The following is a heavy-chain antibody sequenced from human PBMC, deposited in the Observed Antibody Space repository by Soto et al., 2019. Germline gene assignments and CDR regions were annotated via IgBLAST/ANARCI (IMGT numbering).Heavy chain of an antibody. CDR1: GFTFKTHA. D-gene: IGHD1-26*01. CDR3: GKDVGDYVPYYYGVDV. Sequence: QVQLVESGGGVVQPGTSLRLSCAASGFTFKTHAMHWVRQAPGKGLEWMAVIAYDGNEKFYADSVKGRFTISRDNSKNALYLQINTLRNEDTDVYYWGKDVGDYVPYYYGVDVWGQGTTVTVSS. J-gene: IGHJ6*02. CDR2: IAYDGNEK. V-gene: IGHV3-30*18.